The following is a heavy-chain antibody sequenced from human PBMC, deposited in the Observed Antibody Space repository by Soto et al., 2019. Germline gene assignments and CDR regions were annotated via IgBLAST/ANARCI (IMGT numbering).Heavy chain of an antibody. Sequence: QVQLVQSGAEVKKPGASVKVSCKASGYTFTGYYMHWVRQAPGQGLEWMGWINPNSGGTNYAQKLQGWVTMTRDTSISTAYMELSRLRSDDTAVYYCARGLRLHLGELYYWGQGTLVTVSS. D-gene: IGHD3-16*01. CDR3: ARGLRLHLGELYY. J-gene: IGHJ4*02. V-gene: IGHV1-2*04. CDR1: GYTFTGYY. CDR2: INPNSGGT.